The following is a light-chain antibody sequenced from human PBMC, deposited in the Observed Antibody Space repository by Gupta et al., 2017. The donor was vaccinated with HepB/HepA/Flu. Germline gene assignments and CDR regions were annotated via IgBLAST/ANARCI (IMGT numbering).Light chain of an antibody. Sequence: IQMTQSPSSLSASVGDRVTITCRASQTISNYLNWYQQKPGEAPKVLIYAASSLQSGVPSRFSGSGSGTDFTLTINKLQPEDFATYSCQQGDSLPWTFGQGTKVEIK. CDR3: QQGDSLPWT. J-gene: IGKJ1*01. CDR2: AAS. V-gene: IGKV1-39*01. CDR1: QTISNY.